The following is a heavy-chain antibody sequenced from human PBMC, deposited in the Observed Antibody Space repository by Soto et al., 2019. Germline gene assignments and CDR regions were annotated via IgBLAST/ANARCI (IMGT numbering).Heavy chain of an antibody. CDR2: IYYSGST. Sequence: SETLSLTCTVSGGSISSYYWSWIRQPPGKGLEWIGYIYYSGSTNYNPSLKSRVTISVDTSKNQFSLKLSSVTAADTAVYYCARAPMSSYCSGGSCYFDYWGQGTLVTVSS. V-gene: IGHV4-59*01. CDR1: GGSISSYY. J-gene: IGHJ4*02. CDR3: ARAPMSSYCSGGSCYFDY. D-gene: IGHD2-15*01.